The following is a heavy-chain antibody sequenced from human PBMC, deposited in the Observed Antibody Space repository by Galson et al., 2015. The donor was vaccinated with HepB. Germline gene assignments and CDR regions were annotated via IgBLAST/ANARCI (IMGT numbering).Heavy chain of an antibody. J-gene: IGHJ4*02. Sequence: SLRLSCAGSGFIFSNYALSWVRQAPGNGLQWVSGISGDTYGTYYAYSVKGRFTISRDNSNSGLYLQLTSVTADDTATHYCAKGRGWYTGFDSWGQGALVTVS. CDR1: GFIFSNYA. CDR2: ISGDTYGT. D-gene: IGHD6-19*01. V-gene: IGHV3-23*01. CDR3: AKGRGWYTGFDS.